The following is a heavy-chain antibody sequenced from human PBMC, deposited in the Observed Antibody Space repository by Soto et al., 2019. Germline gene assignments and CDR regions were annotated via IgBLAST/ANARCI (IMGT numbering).Heavy chain of an antibody. CDR3: ARDPDYDILTGYSSGWFDP. CDR2: IYHSGST. D-gene: IGHD3-9*01. Sequence: SETLSLTSPVSGYSISSGYYWGWIRQPPGKGLEWIGSIYHSGSTYYNPSLKSRVTISVDTSKNQFSLKLSSVTAADTAVYYCARDPDYDILTGYSSGWFDPWGQGTLVTVSS. J-gene: IGHJ5*02. CDR1: GYSISSGYY. V-gene: IGHV4-38-2*02.